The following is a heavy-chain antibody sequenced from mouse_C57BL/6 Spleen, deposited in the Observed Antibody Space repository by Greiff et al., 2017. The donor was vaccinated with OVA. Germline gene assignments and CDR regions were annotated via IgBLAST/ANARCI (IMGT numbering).Heavy chain of an antibody. CDR3: AEGPNYYGYYYAMDY. J-gene: IGHJ4*01. CDR1: GFTFTDYG. D-gene: IGHD1-1*01. CDR2: ISSGSSTI. Sequence: EVHLVESGAGLVKPGGSLKLSCAASGFTFTDYGMHWVRQAPEQGLEWIAYISSGSSTIYYADTVKGRFTISRDNAKDTLFLQMTSLRSEDTAMYYCAEGPNYYGYYYAMDYWGQGTSVTVSS. V-gene: IGHV5-17*01.